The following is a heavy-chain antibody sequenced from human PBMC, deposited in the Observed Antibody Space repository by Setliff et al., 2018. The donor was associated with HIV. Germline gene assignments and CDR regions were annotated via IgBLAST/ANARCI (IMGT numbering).Heavy chain of an antibody. CDR1: GYTFTRYN. V-gene: IGHV1-8*01. D-gene: IGHD5-12*01. J-gene: IGHJ4*02. CDR2: MNPNSGNT. CDR3: ARESRDIVATSPLDS. Sequence: ASVKVSCKASGYTFTRYNINWVRQATGQGLEWMGWMNPNSGNTGCAQKFQGRVGMTRNTSISTASMELSSLRSDDTAVYYCARESRDIVATSPLDSWGQGTRVTVSS.